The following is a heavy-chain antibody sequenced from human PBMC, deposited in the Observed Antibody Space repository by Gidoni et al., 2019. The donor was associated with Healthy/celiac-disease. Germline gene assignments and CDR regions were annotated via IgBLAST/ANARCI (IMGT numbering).Heavy chain of an antibody. CDR1: GFTFSSYG. CDR2: IWYDGRNK. D-gene: IGHD2-15*01. V-gene: IGHV3-33*01. J-gene: IGHJ6*02. Sequence: QVQLVESGGGVVQPGRSLRLSCAASGFTFSSYGMHWVRQAPGKGLEWVAVIWYDGRNKYYADSVKGRFTISRDNSKNTLYLQMNSLRAEDTAVYYCARDPGDKYCSGGSCQYYYYYGMDVWGQGTTVTVSS. CDR3: ARDPGDKYCSGGSCQYYYYYGMDV.